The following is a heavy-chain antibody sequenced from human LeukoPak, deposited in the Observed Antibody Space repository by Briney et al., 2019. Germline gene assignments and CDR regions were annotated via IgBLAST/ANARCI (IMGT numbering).Heavy chain of an antibody. Sequence: GGSLRLSCAASGFTFSSYSMNWVRQAPGKGLEWVSSISSSSSYIYYADSVKGRFTISRDNAKNSLYLQMNSLRAEDTAVYYCARGRFKAYSSSWYIGLFDPWGQGTLVTVSS. CDR3: ARGRFKAYSSSWYIGLFDP. D-gene: IGHD6-13*01. CDR2: ISSSSSYI. J-gene: IGHJ5*02. V-gene: IGHV3-21*01. CDR1: GFTFSSYS.